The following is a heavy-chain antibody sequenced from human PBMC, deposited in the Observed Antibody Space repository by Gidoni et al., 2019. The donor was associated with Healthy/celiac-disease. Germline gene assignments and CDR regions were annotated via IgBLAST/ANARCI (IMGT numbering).Heavy chain of an antibody. D-gene: IGHD6-13*01. CDR1: GFTFSDYY. CDR2: ISSSSSYT. CDR3: ARDLLDGRIAAADTDIFDY. V-gene: IGHV3-11*06. Sequence: QVQLVESGGGLVKPGGSLRLSCAASGFTFSDYYMSWIRQAPGKGLEWVSYISSSSSYTNYADSVKGRFTISRDNAKNSLYLQMNSLRAEDTAVYYCARDLLDGRIAAADTDIFDYWGQGTLVTVSS. J-gene: IGHJ4*02.